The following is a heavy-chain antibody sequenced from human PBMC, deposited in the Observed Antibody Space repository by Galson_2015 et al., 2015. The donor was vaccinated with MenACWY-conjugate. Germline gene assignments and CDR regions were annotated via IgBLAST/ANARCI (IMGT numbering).Heavy chain of an antibody. V-gene: IGHV3-53*01. CDR2: IYSAGTT. CDR1: GFTVSSNY. J-gene: IGHJ3*02. D-gene: IGHD3-22*01. CDR3: ASMIVVVGDAFEI. Sequence: SLRLSCAASGFTVSSNYMSWVRQAPGKGLEWVSVIYSAGTTYYADSVKGRFTISRDNSKNTLYLQMNNLRAEDTAVYYCASMIVVVGDAFEIWGQGTMVTVSS.